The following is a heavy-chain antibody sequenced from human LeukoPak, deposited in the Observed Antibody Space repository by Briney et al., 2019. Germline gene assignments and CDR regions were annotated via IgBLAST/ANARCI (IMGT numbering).Heavy chain of an antibody. Sequence: ASVKVSCKASGYTFTGYYMHWVRQAPGQGLEWMGWINPNSGGTNYAQKFQGRVTMIRDTSISTAYMELSRLRSDDTAVYYCARALVGAIGGDWFDPWGQGTLVTVSS. CDR1: GYTFTGYY. J-gene: IGHJ5*02. V-gene: IGHV1-2*02. D-gene: IGHD1-26*01. CDR3: ARALVGAIGGDWFDP. CDR2: INPNSGGT.